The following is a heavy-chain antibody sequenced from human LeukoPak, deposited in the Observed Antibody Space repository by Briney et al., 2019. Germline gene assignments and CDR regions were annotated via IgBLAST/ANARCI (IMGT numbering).Heavy chain of an antibody. V-gene: IGHV4-59*01. Sequence: ETLSLTCTVSGGSISSYYWSWIRQPPGKGLEWIGYIYYSGSTNYNPSLKSRVTISVDTSKNQFSLKLSSVTAADTAVYYCASTLEYSSSPGYFDYWGQGTLVTVSS. CDR1: GGSISSYY. CDR3: ASTLEYSSSPGYFDY. CDR2: IYYSGST. J-gene: IGHJ4*02. D-gene: IGHD6-13*01.